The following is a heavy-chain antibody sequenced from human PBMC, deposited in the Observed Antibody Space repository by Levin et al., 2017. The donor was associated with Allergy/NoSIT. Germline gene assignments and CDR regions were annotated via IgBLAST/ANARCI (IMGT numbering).Heavy chain of an antibody. CDR1: GYTFTSYD. V-gene: IGHV1-8*01. Sequence: GASVKVSCKASGYTFTSYDINWVRQATGQGLERMGWMNPNSGNTGYAQKFQGRVTMTRNTSISTAYMELSSLRSEDTAVYYCARACPYYDFWSGFHPYYYYGMDVWGQGTTVTVSS. CDR2: MNPNSGNT. D-gene: IGHD3-3*01. J-gene: IGHJ6*02. CDR3: ARACPYYDFWSGFHPYYYYGMDV.